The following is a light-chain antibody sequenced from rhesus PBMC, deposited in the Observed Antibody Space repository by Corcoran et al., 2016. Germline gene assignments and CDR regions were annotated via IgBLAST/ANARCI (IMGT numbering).Light chain of an antibody. J-gene: IGKJ2*01. CDR2: WST. V-gene: IGKV4-1*01. CDR1: QSLLYSLNTKNY. Sequence: DIVMTQSPDSLTVSLGERVTINCKSSQSLLYSLNTKNYLAWYQQKPGQAPNLLIYWSTTRESGVPNRVSGGGSVTDVTRTISGLQAEDVTVYYCQQYCSSPFSFGQGTKVEIK. CDR3: QQYCSSPFS.